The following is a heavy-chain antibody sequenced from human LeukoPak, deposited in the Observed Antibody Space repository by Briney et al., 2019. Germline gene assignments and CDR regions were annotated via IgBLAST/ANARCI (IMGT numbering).Heavy chain of an antibody. D-gene: IGHD3-3*01. V-gene: IGHV4-39*07. CDR3: ARANSDFWNVYYNS. CDR2: FYQSGTT. J-gene: IGHJ4*02. CDR1: GGSFNSSPYS. Sequence: SETLSLTCAVSGGSFNSSPYSWGWIRQPPGKGLEWIGNFYQSGTTHYNPSLKSRVTMSGDTSKKQFSLKLSSVTAADTAVYYCARANSDFWNVYYNSWGQGTLVTVSS.